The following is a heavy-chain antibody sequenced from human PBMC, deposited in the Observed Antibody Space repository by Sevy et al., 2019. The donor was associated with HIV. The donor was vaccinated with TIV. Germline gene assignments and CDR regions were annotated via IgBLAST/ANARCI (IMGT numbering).Heavy chain of an antibody. J-gene: IGHJ4*02. V-gene: IGHV3-30*04. CDR3: AGDQGGVVIVAATRFEY. CDR2: ISYDGSNK. Sequence: GGSLRLSCAASGFTFSSYGMHWVRKAPGKGLEWVAVISYDGSNKYYENSVKGRFTISRDNSKNTLYLEMNSLRTADTAVEYCAGDQGGVVIVAATRFEYWGQGTLVTVSS. CDR1: GFTFSSYG. D-gene: IGHD2-15*01.